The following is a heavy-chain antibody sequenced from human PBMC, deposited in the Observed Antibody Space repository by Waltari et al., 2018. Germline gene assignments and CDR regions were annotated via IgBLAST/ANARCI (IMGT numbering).Heavy chain of an antibody. CDR1: GFTFSHYW. D-gene: IGHD4-17*01. CDR2: ISSDGRIT. Sequence: EVYLVESGGGLVQPGGSLRLSCAASGFTFSHYWIHWVRQVPGKRPVWGSCISSDGRITNYADSVKGRFTVSRDNAKNTLYLQMNSLRYEDTAVYYCARGPSHGAFDFWGQGTLVTVSS. J-gene: IGHJ4*02. CDR3: ARGPSHGAFDF. V-gene: IGHV3-74*01.